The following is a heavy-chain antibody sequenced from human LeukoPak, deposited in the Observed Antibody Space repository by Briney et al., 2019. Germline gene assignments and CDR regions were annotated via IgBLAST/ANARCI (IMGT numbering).Heavy chain of an antibody. CDR2: ISSSSYI. CDR3: ARALAVATYYFDY. Sequence: GGSLRLSYAASGFTFSSYGMNWVRQAPGKGLEWFSSISSSSYIYYADSVKGRFTISRDNAKNSLYLQMNSLRAEGTAVYYCARALAVATYYFDYWGRGTLVTVSS. V-gene: IGHV3-21*01. D-gene: IGHD6-19*01. J-gene: IGHJ4*02. CDR1: GFTFSSYG.